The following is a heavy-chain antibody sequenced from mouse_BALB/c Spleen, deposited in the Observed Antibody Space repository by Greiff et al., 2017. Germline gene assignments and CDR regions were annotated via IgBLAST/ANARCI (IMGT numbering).Heavy chain of an antibody. J-gene: IGHJ2*01. CDR1: GYSITSDYA. CDR3: ARFDGNYPYYFDY. D-gene: IGHD2-1*01. V-gene: IGHV3-2*02. Sequence: EVQLQQSGPGLVKPSQSLSLTCTVTGYSITSDYAWNWIRQFPGNKLEWMGYISYSGSTSYNPSLKSRISITRDTSKNQFFLQLNSVTTEDTATYYCARFDGNYPYYFDYWGQGTTLTVSS. CDR2: ISYSGST.